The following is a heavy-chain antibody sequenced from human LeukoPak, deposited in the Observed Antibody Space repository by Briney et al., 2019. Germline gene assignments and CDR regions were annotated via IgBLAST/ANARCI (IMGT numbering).Heavy chain of an antibody. V-gene: IGHV3-23*01. CDR2: ISGSGGST. CDR1: GFTFSSYA. D-gene: IGHD3-3*01. Sequence: GGSLRLSCAASGFTFSSYAMSWVRQAPGKGLEWVSAISGSGGSTYYADSVTGRFTISRDNSKNTLYLQMNSLRAEDTAVYYCAKGRSITIFGVAAGYWGQGTLVTVSS. J-gene: IGHJ4*02. CDR3: AKGRSITIFGVAAGY.